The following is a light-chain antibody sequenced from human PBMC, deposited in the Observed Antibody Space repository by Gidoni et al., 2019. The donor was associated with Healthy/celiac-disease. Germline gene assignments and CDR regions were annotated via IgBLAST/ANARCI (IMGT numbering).Light chain of an antibody. Sequence: EIVLTPSPATLSVSPGERATLACRASQSVTSNLAGYQQKPGQAPRLLIYGASTRATGIPARFSGSGSWTEFTLTISSLQSEDFAVYYCQQYNNWPPITFGQGTRLEIK. CDR1: QSVTSN. V-gene: IGKV3-15*01. CDR3: QQYNNWPPIT. CDR2: GAS. J-gene: IGKJ5*01.